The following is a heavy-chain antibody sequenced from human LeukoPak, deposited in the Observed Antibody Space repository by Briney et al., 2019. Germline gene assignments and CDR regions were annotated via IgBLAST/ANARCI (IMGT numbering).Heavy chain of an antibody. D-gene: IGHD6-19*01. J-gene: IGHJ4*02. CDR2: IYSGGST. CDR3: ARGYSSGWEQGLDY. V-gene: IGHV4-4*07. CDR1: RGSMRSYY. Sequence: PSETLSLTCSVSRGSMRSYYWSWIRQPAGKGLEWIGRIYSGGSTNYNPSLKSRVTISVDKSKNQFSLKLSSVTAADTAVYYCARGYSSGWEQGLDYWGQGTLVTVSS.